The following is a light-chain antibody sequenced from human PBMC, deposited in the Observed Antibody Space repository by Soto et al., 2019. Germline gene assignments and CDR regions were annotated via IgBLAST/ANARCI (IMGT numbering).Light chain of an antibody. CDR2: GVS. CDR3: QQRTNSPPWT. Sequence: EIVLTQSPATLSLSPGEGASLSCRASQNISTYLAWYQQRPGQVPRLLIYGVSKRAPAIPLRFSGSGSGTDFTLSVSGLETEDFATYYCQQRTNSPPWTFGQGTRVDLK. J-gene: IGKJ1*01. V-gene: IGKV3-11*01. CDR1: QNISTY.